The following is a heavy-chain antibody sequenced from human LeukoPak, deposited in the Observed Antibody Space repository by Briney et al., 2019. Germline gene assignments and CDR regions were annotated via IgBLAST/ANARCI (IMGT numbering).Heavy chain of an antibody. CDR2: ISSSGSTI. CDR1: GFTFSDSY. J-gene: IGHJ4*02. Sequence: GGSLRLSCAASGFTFSDSYMSWIRQAPGKGLEWVSYISSSGSTIYYADSVKGRFTISRDNAKNSLYLQMNSLRAEDTAVYYCARDHDYGDFDYWGQGTLVTVSS. V-gene: IGHV3-11*01. CDR3: ARDHDYGDFDY. D-gene: IGHD4-17*01.